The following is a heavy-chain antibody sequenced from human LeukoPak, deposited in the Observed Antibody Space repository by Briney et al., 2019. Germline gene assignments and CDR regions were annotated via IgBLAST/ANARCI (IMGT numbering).Heavy chain of an antibody. V-gene: IGHV1-2*02. Sequence: GASVKVSCKASGYTFTGYCMHWVRQAPGQGLEWMGWINPNSGGTNYAQKFQGRVTMTRDTSISTAYMELSRLRSDDTAVYYCARDGGDCSSTSCYTALDPWGQGTLVTVSS. D-gene: IGHD2-2*02. CDR3: ARDGGDCSSTSCYTALDP. CDR1: GYTFTGYC. J-gene: IGHJ5*02. CDR2: INPNSGGT.